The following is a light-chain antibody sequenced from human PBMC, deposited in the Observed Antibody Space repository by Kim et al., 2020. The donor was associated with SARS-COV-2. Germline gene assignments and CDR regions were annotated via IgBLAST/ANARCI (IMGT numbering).Light chain of an antibody. CDR3: ISYTASNTLEVL. Sequence: QSALTQPASVSGSPGQAITISCTGSSTDIGGYTHVSWYQQYPGKAPKLLISEVSHRPSGVSHRSSGAKSGSTASLTISEVQTEDEADYYCISYTASNTLEVLFGGGTQLTVL. CDR1: STDIGGYTH. V-gene: IGLV2-14*01. CDR2: EVS. J-gene: IGLJ2*01.